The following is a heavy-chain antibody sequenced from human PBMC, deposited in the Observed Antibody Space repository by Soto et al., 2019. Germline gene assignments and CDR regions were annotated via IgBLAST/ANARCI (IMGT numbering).Heavy chain of an antibody. D-gene: IGHD2-2*01. Sequence: EVQLVESGGTLVRPGGSLRLSCTTSGITFSNYWMYWVRQAPGKGLVWVSRLHNDGKTATYADSVKGRFNVSRDIAKNTLYLEMDSLRAEDTAVYYCARGRNSFYVDFWGQGTLVTVSS. CDR3: ARGRNSFYVDF. V-gene: IGHV3-74*01. CDR1: GITFSNYW. J-gene: IGHJ4*02. CDR2: LHNDGKTA.